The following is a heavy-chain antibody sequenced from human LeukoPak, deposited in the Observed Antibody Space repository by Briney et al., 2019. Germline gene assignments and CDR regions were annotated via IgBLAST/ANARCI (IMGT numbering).Heavy chain of an antibody. J-gene: IGHJ4*02. CDR3: ARSRYGSFDY. D-gene: IGHD5-18*01. V-gene: IGHV6-1*01. Sequence: SQTLSLTCAISGDSVSSNSVVWHWIRRSPSRGLEWLGRTKYRSKWYNDYVISVKSRINIIPDTSKNQFSLQLNSVTPGDTAVYYCARSRYGSFDYWGQGALVTVSS. CDR2: TKYRSKWYN. CDR1: GDSVSSNSVV.